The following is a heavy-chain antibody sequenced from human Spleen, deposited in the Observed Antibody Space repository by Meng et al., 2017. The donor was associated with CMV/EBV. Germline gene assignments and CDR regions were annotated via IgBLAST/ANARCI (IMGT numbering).Heavy chain of an antibody. V-gene: IGHV1-18*01. CDR1: GYTFTSYG. CDR2: INPSAGTA. CDR3: ARGTPDY. J-gene: IGHJ4*02. D-gene: IGHD2-15*01. Sequence: ASVKVSCKASGYTFTSYGISWVRQAPGQGLEWMGLINPSAGTANYAQKFQGRATITTDTSTSTVHMELISLRSDDTAVYYCARGTPDYWGQGTLVTVSS.